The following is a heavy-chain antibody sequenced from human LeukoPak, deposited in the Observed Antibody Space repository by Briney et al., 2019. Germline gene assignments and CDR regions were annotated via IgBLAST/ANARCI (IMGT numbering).Heavy chain of an antibody. V-gene: IGHV3-48*01. J-gene: IGHJ4*02. Sequence: GGSLRLSCAASGFTFSTYSMTWVRQAPGRGLEWVSYISSNSRTIYYGDSVKGRFTISRDNAKNSLYLQMSSLRAEDTAVYFCARDSYSKNDYWGQGTLVTVSS. D-gene: IGHD4-11*01. CDR2: ISSNSRTI. CDR1: GFTFSTYS. CDR3: ARDSYSKNDY.